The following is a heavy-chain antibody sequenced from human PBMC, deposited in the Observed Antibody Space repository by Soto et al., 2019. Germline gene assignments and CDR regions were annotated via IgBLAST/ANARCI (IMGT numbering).Heavy chain of an antibody. CDR1: RFTFSSYA. CDR3: AKSTVGATLEYLDY. V-gene: IGHV3-23*01. CDR2: ISGGGGST. Sequence: PGGSLRLSCAASRFTFSSYAMSWVRQAPGKGLEWVSAISGGGGSTYYADSVKGRVTISRDNSKNTLNLQMNSLRAEDTAVYYCAKSTVGATLEYLDYWGQGTLVTVSS. J-gene: IGHJ4*02. D-gene: IGHD1-26*01.